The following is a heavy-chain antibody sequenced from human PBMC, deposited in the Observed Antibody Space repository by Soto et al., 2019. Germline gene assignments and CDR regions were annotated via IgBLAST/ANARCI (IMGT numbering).Heavy chain of an antibody. CDR1: GFTFSSCG. V-gene: IGHV3-30*18. J-gene: IGHJ4*02. Sequence: PGGSLRLSCAASGFTFSSCGMHWVRQAPGKGLEWVAVISYDGSNKYYADSVKGRFTISRDNSKNTLYLQMNSLRAEDTAVYYCAKAPSYCSGGSCYYFDYWGQGTLVTVSS. CDR3: AKAPSYCSGGSCYYFDY. D-gene: IGHD2-15*01. CDR2: ISYDGSNK.